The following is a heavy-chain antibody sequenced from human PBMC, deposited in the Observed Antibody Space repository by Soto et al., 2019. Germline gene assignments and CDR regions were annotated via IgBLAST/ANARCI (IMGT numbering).Heavy chain of an antibody. Sequence: QVQLVQSGAEVKKPGSSVKVSCKASGGTFSSYAISWVRQAPGQGLEWMGGIIPIFGTANYAQKFQGRVTITADESTSXAYMELSSLRSEDTAVYYCARFPYCSGGSCYAPFDYWGQGTLVTVSS. V-gene: IGHV1-69*12. J-gene: IGHJ4*02. CDR2: IIPIFGTA. CDR3: ARFPYCSGGSCYAPFDY. CDR1: GGTFSSYA. D-gene: IGHD2-15*01.